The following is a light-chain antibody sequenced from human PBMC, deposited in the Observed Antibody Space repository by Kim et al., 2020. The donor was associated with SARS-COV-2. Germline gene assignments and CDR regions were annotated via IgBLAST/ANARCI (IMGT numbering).Light chain of an antibody. Sequence: SPGEGANLSCRATQTIRNNYLAWYQQKPGQAPRPLIYLASTRATGIPARFSGSGSGTEFTLSISSLQSEDSAIYYCQQHSDWPLTFGGGTKVDIK. J-gene: IGKJ4*01. CDR3: QQHSDWPLT. CDR2: LAS. V-gene: IGKV3-15*01. CDR1: QTIRNN.